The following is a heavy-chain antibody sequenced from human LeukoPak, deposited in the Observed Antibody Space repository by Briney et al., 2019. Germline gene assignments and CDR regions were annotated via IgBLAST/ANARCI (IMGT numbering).Heavy chain of an antibody. J-gene: IGHJ4*02. CDR3: AKDPRDHSYGWSWRYFDY. V-gene: IGHV3-48*03. D-gene: IGHD5-18*01. CDR1: GFTFSSYE. CDR2: ISSSGSTI. Sequence: GGSLRLSCAASGFTFSSYEMNWVRQAPGKGLEWVSYISSSGSTIYYADSLKGRFTISRDNAKNSLNLQMNSLRAEDTAVYYCAKDPRDHSYGWSWRYFDYWGQGTLVTVSS.